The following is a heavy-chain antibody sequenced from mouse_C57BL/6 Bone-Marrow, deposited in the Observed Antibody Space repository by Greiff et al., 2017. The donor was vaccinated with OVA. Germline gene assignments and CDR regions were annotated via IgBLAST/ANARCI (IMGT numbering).Heavy chain of an antibody. CDR1: GYTFTSYW. CDR3: GRGGSGRGFAY. J-gene: IGHJ3*01. V-gene: IGHV1-7*01. CDR2: INPSSGYT. Sequence: VKLVESGAELAKPGASVKLSCKASGYTFTSYWMHWVKQRPGQGLEWIGYINPSSGYTKYNQKFKDKATLTADKSSSTAYMQQSSVTYEDAAEDYRGRGGSGRGFAYWGKGTRVTVSA.